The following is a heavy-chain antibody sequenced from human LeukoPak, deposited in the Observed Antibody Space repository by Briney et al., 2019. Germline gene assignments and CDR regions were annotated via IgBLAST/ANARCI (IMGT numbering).Heavy chain of an antibody. CDR2: VRSKAYGGTT. CDR3: TRYSSGWPYYYYGMDV. CDR1: GFTFGDYG. J-gene: IGHJ6*02. D-gene: IGHD6-19*01. V-gene: IGHV3-49*04. Sequence: GGSLRLSCTASGFTFGDYGMSWVRQAPGKGLEWVGFVRSKAYGGTTEYAASVKGRFTISRDDSKSIAYLQMNSLKTEDTAVYYCTRYSSGWPYYYYGMDVWGQGTTVTVSS.